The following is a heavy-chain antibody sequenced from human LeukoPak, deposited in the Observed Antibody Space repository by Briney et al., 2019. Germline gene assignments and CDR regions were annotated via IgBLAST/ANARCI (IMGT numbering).Heavy chain of an antibody. CDR1: GYTFTDYY. Sequence: ASVKVPCKASGYTFTDYYMHWGGQAPGKVLEWLCWTNPNTGGTNYAQHFQGSVTMTSVTSISTAYMELSRLRSHATAVYYCSRSDYWVQGTLVTVSS. CDR3: SRSDY. CDR2: TNPNTGGT. V-gene: IGHV1-2*02. J-gene: IGHJ4*02.